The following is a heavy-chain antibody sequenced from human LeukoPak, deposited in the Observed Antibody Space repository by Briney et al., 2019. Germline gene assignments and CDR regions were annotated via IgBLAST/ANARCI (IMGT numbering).Heavy chain of an antibody. CDR2: LAHDGSVA. D-gene: IGHD6-19*01. Sequence: GGSLRLSCAASGFTFSNYGMHWVRQDPGKGLEWVAVLAHDGSVAYYADWVKGRFTISRDNSRNTLYSQMNSLRAEDTAVYYCAKEPTPYSSGWYFPDDHWGQGALVTVSS. CDR1: GFTFSNYG. J-gene: IGHJ5*02. CDR3: AKEPTPYSSGWYFPDDH. V-gene: IGHV3-30*18.